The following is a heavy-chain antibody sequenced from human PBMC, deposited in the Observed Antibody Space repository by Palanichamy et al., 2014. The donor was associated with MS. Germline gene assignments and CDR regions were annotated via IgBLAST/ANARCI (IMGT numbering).Heavy chain of an antibody. D-gene: IGHD3-22*01. CDR1: GFTFSDYY. V-gene: IGHV3-11*01. Sequence: QVQLVESGGGLVKPGGSLRLSRAASGFTFSDYYMSWIRQAPGKGLEWVSYISSSGSTIYYADSVKGRFTISRDNAKNSLYLQMNSLRAEDTAVYYCASRAPITMIAGRDFDYWGQGTLVTVSS. CDR2: ISSSGSTI. J-gene: IGHJ4*02. CDR3: ASRAPITMIAGRDFDY.